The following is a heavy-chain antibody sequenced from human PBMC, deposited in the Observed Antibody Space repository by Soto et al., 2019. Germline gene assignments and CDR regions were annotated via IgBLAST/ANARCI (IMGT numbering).Heavy chain of an antibody. Sequence: QVQLQESGPGLVKPSQTLSLTCTVSGGSITSDGHYWSWIRQLPGKGLESIVYTHYSGSPYYNPSLKSRVIISLDTSKNQFSLKLSSVTAADTAVYYCARGGGYGYGIDYWGQGTLVTVSS. V-gene: IGHV4-31*03. CDR2: THYSGSP. D-gene: IGHD5-18*01. J-gene: IGHJ4*02. CDR1: GGSITSDGHY. CDR3: ARGGGYGYGIDY.